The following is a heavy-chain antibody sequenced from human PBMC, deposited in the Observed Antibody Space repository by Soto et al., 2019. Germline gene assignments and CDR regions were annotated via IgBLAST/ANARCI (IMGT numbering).Heavy chain of an antibody. V-gene: IGHV2-5*02. CDR1: GFSLSTSGVG. CDR3: AHSRPIAWFDP. Sequence: KESGPTLVKPTQTLTLTCTFSGFSLSTSGVGVGWIRQPPGKALEWLALIYWDDDKRYSPSLKSRLTSTKDTSKSQVVLTMTNMDPVDTATYHCAHSRPIAWFDPWGQGTLVTVSS. D-gene: IGHD2-15*01. J-gene: IGHJ5*02. CDR2: IYWDDDK.